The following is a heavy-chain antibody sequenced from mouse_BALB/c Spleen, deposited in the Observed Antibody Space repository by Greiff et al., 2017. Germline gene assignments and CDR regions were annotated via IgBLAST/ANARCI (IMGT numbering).Heavy chain of an antibody. CDR3: AREDWGYFDV. V-gene: IGHV1-87*01. D-gene: IGHD4-1*01. CDR2: IYPGDGDT. Sequence: QVQLQQSGAELARPGASVKLSCKASGYTFTSYWMQWVKQRPGQGLEWIGAIYPGDGDTRYTQKFKGKATLTADKSSSTAYMQLSSLASEDSAVYYCAREDWGYFDVWGAGTTVTVSS. J-gene: IGHJ1*01. CDR1: GYTFTSYW.